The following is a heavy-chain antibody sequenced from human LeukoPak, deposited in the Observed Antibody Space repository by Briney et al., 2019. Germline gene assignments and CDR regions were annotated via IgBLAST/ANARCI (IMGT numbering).Heavy chain of an antibody. Sequence: GGSLRLSCAASGFTVSSNYMSWVRQAPGKGLEWVAVISYDGSKQYYADSVKGRFTISKDNSKNTLYLQMNSLRAEDTAVYHCARDLGSGSGGFPGYWGQGTLVTVSS. CDR2: ISYDGSKQ. CDR1: GFTVSSNY. V-gene: IGHV3-30-3*01. J-gene: IGHJ4*02. CDR3: ARDLGSGSGGFPGY. D-gene: IGHD3-10*01.